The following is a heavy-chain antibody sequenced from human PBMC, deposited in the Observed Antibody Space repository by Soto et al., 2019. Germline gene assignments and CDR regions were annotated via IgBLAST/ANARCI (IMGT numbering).Heavy chain of an antibody. D-gene: IGHD3-10*01. V-gene: IGHV1-69*13. CDR3: ARSCRVGGGRCEEYCGLEV. Sequence: GPQGKVSWKSSGGTFSSYAISGVRQAARQGLEWMGGIIPIFGTANYAQKFQGRVTITADETTSTAYMEMRSLRSEDTAVYYCARSCRVGGGRCEEYCGLEVWGQGPWSPS. J-gene: IGHJ6*01. CDR2: IIPIFGTA. CDR1: GGTFSSYA.